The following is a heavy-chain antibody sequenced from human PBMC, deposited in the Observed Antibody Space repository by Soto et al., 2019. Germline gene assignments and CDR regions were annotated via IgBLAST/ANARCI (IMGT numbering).Heavy chain of an antibody. J-gene: IGHJ4*02. D-gene: IGHD4-17*01. V-gene: IGHV1-18*01. CDR2: ISAYNGNT. Sequence: ASVKVSCKASGYTFTSYGISWVRQAPGQGLEWMGWISAYNGNTNYALKLQGRVTMTTDTSTSTAYMELRSLRSDDTAVYYCARDRDYGDLGDFYFYYFDYWGQGTLVTVSS. CDR3: ARDRDYGDLGDFYFYYFDY. CDR1: GYTFTSYG.